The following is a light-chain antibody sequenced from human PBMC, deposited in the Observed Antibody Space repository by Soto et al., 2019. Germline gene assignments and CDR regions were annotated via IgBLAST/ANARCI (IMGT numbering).Light chain of an antibody. V-gene: IGLV2-14*01. J-gene: IGLJ2*01. CDR1: SSDVGAYDF. CDR3: SSYTTRSTLV. CDR2: DVT. Sequence: QSALTQPASVSGSPGQSITISCTGTSSDVGAYDFVSWYQHYPGKAPKLVTFDVTHRPPGISDRFSGSKSANTAPLTISGLQAEDEAFYYCSSYTTRSTLVFGGGTNLTVL.